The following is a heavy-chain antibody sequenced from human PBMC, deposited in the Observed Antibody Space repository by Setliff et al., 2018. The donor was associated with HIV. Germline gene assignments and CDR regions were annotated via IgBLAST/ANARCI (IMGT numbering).Heavy chain of an antibody. CDR3: AKTQTVITVYGPFDS. J-gene: IGHJ4*02. CDR2: ISGSGDIT. D-gene: IGHD4-4*01. CDR1: GFSFRGYA. Sequence: PGESLKISCAASGFSFRGYAVSWVRQAPGKGLEWVSVISGSGDITYYRESVKGRFTVSRDNSNNTVYLQMNSLRAEDTAMYYCAKTQTVITVYGPFDSWGQGTPVTVSS. V-gene: IGHV3-23*01.